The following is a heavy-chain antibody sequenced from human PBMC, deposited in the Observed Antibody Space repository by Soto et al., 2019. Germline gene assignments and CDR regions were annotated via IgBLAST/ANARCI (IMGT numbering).Heavy chain of an antibody. CDR2: IYPGDSDT. CDR3: ARHVDWTRCFDY. Sequence: GGSLKILGKGFGYSFSSFLVGWVRQLPGKGLEWMGIIYPGDSDTRYSPSFQGQVTISAAKSISTAYLQWSSLKASDTAMYYCARHVDWTRCFDYWGQGTLVTVSS. D-gene: IGHD1-1*01. V-gene: IGHV5-51*01. CDR1: GYSFSSFL. J-gene: IGHJ4*02.